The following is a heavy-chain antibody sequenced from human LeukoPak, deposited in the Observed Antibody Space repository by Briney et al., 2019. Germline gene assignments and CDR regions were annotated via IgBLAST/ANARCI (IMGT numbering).Heavy chain of an antibody. CDR3: ARDRIAAAGDFDY. D-gene: IGHD6-13*01. CDR1: GGTFSSYA. V-gene: IGHV1-69*13. J-gene: IGHJ4*02. CDR2: IIPIFGTA. Sequence: SVKVSCKASGGTFSSYAISWVRQAPGQGLEWMGGIIPIFGTANYAQKFQGRVTITADESTSTAYMELSSLRSEDTAVYYCARDRIAAAGDFDYWGQGTLVTVSS.